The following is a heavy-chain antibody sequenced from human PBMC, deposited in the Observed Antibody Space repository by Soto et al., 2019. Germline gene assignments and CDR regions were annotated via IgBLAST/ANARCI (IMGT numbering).Heavy chain of an antibody. J-gene: IGHJ3*02. V-gene: IGHV3-74*01. CDR1: GFTFSSYW. Sequence: VGSLRLSCAASGFTFSSYWMHWVRQAPGKGLVWVSRINSDGSSTSYADSVKGRFTISRDNAKNTLYLQMNSLRAEDTAVYYCARILSGEYAFDIWGQGTMVTVSS. CDR3: ARILSGEYAFDI. CDR2: INSDGSST. D-gene: IGHD3-10*01.